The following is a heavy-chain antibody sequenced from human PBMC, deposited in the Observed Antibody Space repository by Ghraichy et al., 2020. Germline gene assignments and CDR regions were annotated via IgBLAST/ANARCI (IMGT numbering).Heavy chain of an antibody. CDR3: TRGWELPLGY. CDR1: GFTFSGSA. V-gene: IGHV3-73*01. Sequence: KVSCAASGFTFSGSAMHWVRQASGKGLEWVGRIRSKANSYATAYAASVKGRFTISRDDSKNTAYLQMNSLKTEDTAVYYCTRGWELPLGYWGQGTLVTVSS. J-gene: IGHJ4*02. D-gene: IGHD1-26*01. CDR2: IRSKANSYAT.